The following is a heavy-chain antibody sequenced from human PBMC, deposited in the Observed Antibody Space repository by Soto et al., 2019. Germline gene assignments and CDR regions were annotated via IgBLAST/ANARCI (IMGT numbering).Heavy chain of an antibody. CDR3: ARDMFSGGYYVY. Sequence: EVQLVESGGGLVKPGGSLRLSCAASGFTFSSYSMNWVRQAPGKGLEWVSSISSSSSYIYYADSVKGRFTISRDNAKNSLYLPMNSLRAEATAVYYCARDMFSGGYYVYCGQGTLVTVSS. V-gene: IGHV3-21*01. J-gene: IGHJ4*02. CDR2: ISSSSSYI. D-gene: IGHD3-10*01. CDR1: GFTFSSYS.